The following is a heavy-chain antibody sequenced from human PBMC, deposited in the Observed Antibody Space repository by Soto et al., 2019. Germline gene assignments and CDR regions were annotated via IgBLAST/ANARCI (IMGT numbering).Heavy chain of an antibody. Sequence: EVQLVESGGGLVQPGGSLRLSCAASGFTVSSNYMSWVRQAPGKGLEWVSVIYSGGSTYYADSVKGRFTISRDNSKNTLYLQMNSLRAEDTAVYYCARAKKDFCSGYPPYYFHYLGQGTLVIVSS. V-gene: IGHV3-66*01. D-gene: IGHD3-3*01. J-gene: IGHJ4*02. CDR1: GFTVSSNY. CDR2: IYSGGST. CDR3: ARAKKDFCSGYPPYYFHY.